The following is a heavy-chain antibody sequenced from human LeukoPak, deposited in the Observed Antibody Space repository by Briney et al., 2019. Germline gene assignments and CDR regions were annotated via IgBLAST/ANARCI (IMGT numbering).Heavy chain of an antibody. V-gene: IGHV3-30*01. Sequence: GGSLRLSCAASGFTFSSYTMHWVRQAPGKGLEWVAVMSYDGGDKYYAESVKGRFTISRDNSRTTVYLQMNSLRAEDTAVYYCARGSRWLQLGPFDYWGQGTLVTVSS. CDR3: ARGSRWLQLGPFDY. D-gene: IGHD5-24*01. CDR2: MSYDGGDK. CDR1: GFTFSSYT. J-gene: IGHJ4*02.